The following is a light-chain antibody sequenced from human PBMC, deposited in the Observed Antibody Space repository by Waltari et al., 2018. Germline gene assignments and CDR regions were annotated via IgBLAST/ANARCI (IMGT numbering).Light chain of an antibody. CDR1: SRDGGAYNF. CDR3: ISYTTSDTMI. V-gene: IGLV2-14*03. CDR2: DVS. Sequence: QSALTQPASVSGSPGQSTTISCTGPSRDGGAYNFVPWYQQPPGKVPKLIIYDVSHRPSGVSFRFSGSKSDNTASLTISGLQAEDEADYYCISYTTSDTMIFGGGTKLTVL. J-gene: IGLJ2*01.